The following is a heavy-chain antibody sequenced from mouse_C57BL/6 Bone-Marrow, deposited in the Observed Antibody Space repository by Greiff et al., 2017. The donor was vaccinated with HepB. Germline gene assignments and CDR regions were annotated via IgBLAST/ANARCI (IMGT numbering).Heavy chain of an antibody. D-gene: IGHD1-1*01. CDR3: ARNRGDYYGSSYWYFDV. J-gene: IGHJ1*03. Sequence: VQGVESGPGLVQPSQSLSITCTVSGFSLTSYGVHWVRQSPGKGLEWLGVIWSGGSTDYNAAFISRLSISKDNSKSQVFFKMNSLQADDTAIYYCARNRGDYYGSSYWYFDVWGTGTTVTVSS. CDR1: GFSLTSYG. V-gene: IGHV2-2*01. CDR2: IWSGGST.